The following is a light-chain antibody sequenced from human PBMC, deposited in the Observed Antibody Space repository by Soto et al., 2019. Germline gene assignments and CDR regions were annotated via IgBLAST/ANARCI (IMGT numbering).Light chain of an antibody. Sequence: EIVLTQSPATLSLSPGERATLSCRASQSVSSYLAWYQQKPGQAPRLLFYDASNRATGIPARFSGSGSGTDFTLTISSLEPEDFAVYYCQLYGISPQFGQGTRLEIK. CDR2: DAS. J-gene: IGKJ5*01. V-gene: IGKV3-11*01. CDR1: QSVSSY. CDR3: QLYGISPQ.